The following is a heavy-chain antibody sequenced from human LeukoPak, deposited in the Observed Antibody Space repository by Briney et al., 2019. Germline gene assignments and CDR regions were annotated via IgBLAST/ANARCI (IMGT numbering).Heavy chain of an antibody. J-gene: IGHJ4*02. CDR3: ARGGGYCSADCYDY. D-gene: IGHD2-15*01. Sequence: SQTLSLTCAISGDSVSSNIVAWNWIRQSPSGGLEWLGRTYYRSKWHNDYAVSVKSRITVSPDTSKNQFSQQLNSVTPEDTAVYYCARGGGYCSADCYDYWGQGTLVTVSS. CDR2: TYYRSKWHN. V-gene: IGHV6-1*01. CDR1: GDSVSSNIVA.